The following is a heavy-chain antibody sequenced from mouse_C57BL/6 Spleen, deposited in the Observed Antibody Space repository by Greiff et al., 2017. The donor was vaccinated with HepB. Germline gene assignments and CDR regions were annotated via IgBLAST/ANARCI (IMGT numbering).Heavy chain of an antibody. CDR1: GYTFTSYW. CDR2: IDPSDSET. Sequence: QVQLQQPGAELVRPGSSVKLSCKASGYTFTSYWMHWVKQRPIQGLEWIGNIDPSDSETHYNQKFKDKATLTVDKSSSTAYMQLSSLTSEDSAVYYGARYDSSGYYCDDWGQGTTLTVSS. J-gene: IGHJ2*01. D-gene: IGHD3-2*02. V-gene: IGHV1-52*01. CDR3: ARYDSSGYYCDD.